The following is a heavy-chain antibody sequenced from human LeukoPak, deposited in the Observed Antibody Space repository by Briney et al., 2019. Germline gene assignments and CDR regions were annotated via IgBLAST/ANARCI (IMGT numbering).Heavy chain of an antibody. CDR3: ARGPGPFYSSGPFDY. CDR1: GYTFTSYG. Sequence: GASVKVSCKASGYTFTSYGISWVRQAPGQGLEWMGWISAYNGNTNYAQKLQGRVTMTTDTSTSTAYMELRSLRSDDTAVYYCARGPGPFYSSGPFDYWGQGTLVTVSS. J-gene: IGHJ4*02. V-gene: IGHV1-18*01. CDR2: ISAYNGNT. D-gene: IGHD6-19*01.